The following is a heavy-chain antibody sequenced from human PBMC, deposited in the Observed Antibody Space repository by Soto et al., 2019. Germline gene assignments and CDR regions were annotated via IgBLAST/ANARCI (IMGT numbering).Heavy chain of an antibody. J-gene: IGHJ6*02. V-gene: IGHV1-69*13. D-gene: IGHD6-19*01. CDR1: GGTFSSYA. CDR2: IIPIFGTA. Sequence: VASVKVSCKASGGTFSSYAISWVRQAPGQGLEWMGGIIPIFGTANYAQKFQGRVTITADESTSTAYMELSSLRSEDTAVYYCARGLGDSSGWTLYYYYGMDVWGQGTTVTVSS. CDR3: ARGLGDSSGWTLYYYYGMDV.